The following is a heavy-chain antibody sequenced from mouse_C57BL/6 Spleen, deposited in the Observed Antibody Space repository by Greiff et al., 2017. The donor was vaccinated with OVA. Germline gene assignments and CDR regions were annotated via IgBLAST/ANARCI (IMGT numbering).Heavy chain of an antibody. J-gene: IGHJ1*03. CDR3: VRDLHYYGSSPWYFDV. V-gene: IGHV10-3*01. D-gene: IGHD1-1*01. Sequence: GGGLVQPKGSLKLSCAASGFTFNTYAMHWVRQAPGKGLEWVARIRSKSSNYATYYADSVKDRFTISRDDSQSMLYLQMNNLKTEDTAMYYCVRDLHYYGSSPWYFDVWGTGTTVTVSS. CDR2: IRSKSSNYAT. CDR1: GFTFNTYA.